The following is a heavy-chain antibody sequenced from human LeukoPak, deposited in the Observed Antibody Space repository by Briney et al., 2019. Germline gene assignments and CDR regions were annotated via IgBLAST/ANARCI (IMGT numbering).Heavy chain of an antibody. J-gene: IGHJ4*02. CDR2: IYYSGST. CDR1: GGSISSYY. Sequence: SETLSLTCTVSGGSISSYYWSWIRQPPGKGLEWIGYIYYSGSTNYNPSLKSRVTISVDTSKNQFSLKLSFVTAADTAVYYCARVDTAMDIDYWGQGTLVTVSS. D-gene: IGHD5-18*01. V-gene: IGHV4-59*08. CDR3: ARVDTAMDIDY.